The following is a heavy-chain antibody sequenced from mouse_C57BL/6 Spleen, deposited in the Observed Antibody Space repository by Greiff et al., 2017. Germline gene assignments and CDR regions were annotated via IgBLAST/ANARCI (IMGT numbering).Heavy chain of an antibody. CDR1: GYAFSSSW. J-gene: IGHJ4*01. D-gene: IGHD2-4*01. Sequence: QVQLKESGPELVKPGASVKISCKASGYAFSSSWMNWVKQRPGKGLEWIGRIYPGDGDTNYNGKFKGKATLTADKSSSTAYMQLSSLTSEDSAVYFCARERLRRDYAMDYWGQGTSVTVSS. CDR2: IYPGDGDT. CDR3: ARERLRRDYAMDY. V-gene: IGHV1-82*01.